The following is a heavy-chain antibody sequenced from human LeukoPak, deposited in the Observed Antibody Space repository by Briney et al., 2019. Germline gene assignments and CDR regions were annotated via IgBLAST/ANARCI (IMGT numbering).Heavy chain of an antibody. J-gene: IGHJ3*02. D-gene: IGHD3-10*01. CDR1: GFTFSTYC. CDR2: TKPDGDEK. Sequence: PGGSLRLSCAASGFTFSTYCMTWLRQTPGKGLEWVANTKPDGDEKYYVDSVKGRFTISRDNAKNSLYLQMDSLTAEDTALYYCARDPYYYNSGSFAAFDIWGQGTMVTVSS. CDR3: ARDPYYYNSGSFAAFDI. V-gene: IGHV3-7*01.